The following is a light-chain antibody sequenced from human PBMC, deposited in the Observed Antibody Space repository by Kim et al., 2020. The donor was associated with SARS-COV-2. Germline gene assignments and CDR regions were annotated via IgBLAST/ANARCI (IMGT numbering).Light chain of an antibody. V-gene: IGKV2-30*01. J-gene: IGKJ2*03. CDR3: MQGSHWPYS. CDR2: KVS. CDR1: QSLVYRDGNTY. Sequence: DVVMTQSPLSLPVTLGQPASISCRSSQSLVYRDGNTYLNWFQQRPGQSPRRLIYKVSNRDSGVPVRFSGSGSGTDFTLTISRVEAEDVGVYYCMQGSHWPYSFGQGTKLEI.